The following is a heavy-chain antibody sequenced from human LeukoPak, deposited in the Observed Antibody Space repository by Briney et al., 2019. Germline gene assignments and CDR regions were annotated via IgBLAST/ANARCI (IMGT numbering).Heavy chain of an antibody. V-gene: IGHV4-30-4*01. CDR2: IYYSGST. D-gene: IGHD6-19*01. CDR3: ARGRVEQWLVLNWFDP. CDR1: GGSISSGDYY. Sequence: SETLSLTCTVSGGSISSGDYYWSWIRQPPGKGLEWIGYIYYSGSTYYNPSLKSRVTISVDTSKNQFSLKLSSVTAADTAVYYCARGRVEQWLVLNWFDPWGQGTLVTVSS. J-gene: IGHJ5*02.